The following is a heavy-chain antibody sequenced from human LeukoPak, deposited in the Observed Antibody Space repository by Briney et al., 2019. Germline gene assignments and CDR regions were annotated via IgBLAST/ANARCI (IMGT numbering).Heavy chain of an antibody. Sequence: NTSETLSLTCAVYGGSFSGYYWSWIRQPPGKGLEWIGEINHSGSTNYNPSLKSRVTISVDTSKNQFSLKLSSVTAADTAVYYCARGRKWLPRGAFDIWGQGTMVTVSS. CDR1: GGSFSGYY. D-gene: IGHD6-19*01. V-gene: IGHV4-34*01. J-gene: IGHJ3*02. CDR3: ARGRKWLPRGAFDI. CDR2: INHSGST.